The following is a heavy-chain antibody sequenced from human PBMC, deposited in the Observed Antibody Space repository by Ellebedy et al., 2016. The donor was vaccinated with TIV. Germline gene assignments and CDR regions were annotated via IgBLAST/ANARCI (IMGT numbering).Heavy chain of an antibody. Sequence: SETLSLXXTVSGGSISSSSYYWGWIRQPPGKGLEWIGSIYYSGSTYYNPSLKSRVTISVDTSKNQFSLKLSSVTAADTAVYYCALSHTVAGTIDYWGQGTLVTVSS. D-gene: IGHD6-19*01. V-gene: IGHV4-39*01. CDR3: ALSHTVAGTIDY. J-gene: IGHJ4*02. CDR2: IYYSGST. CDR1: GGSISSSSYY.